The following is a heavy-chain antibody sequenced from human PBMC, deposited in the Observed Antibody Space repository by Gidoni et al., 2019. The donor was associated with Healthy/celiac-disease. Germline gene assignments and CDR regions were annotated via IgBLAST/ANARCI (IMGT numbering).Heavy chain of an antibody. J-gene: IGHJ6*02. V-gene: IGHV1-69*01. D-gene: IGHD3-10*01. CDR1: GGHFSSYA. Sequence: QVQLVQSGAEVKKPGSSVKVSCKASGGHFSSYAISWVRQAPGQWLEWMGGIISLFGTENYAQKFHGSVTSTANESTITACMELSSLRSEDTAVYYCAISAYYYGSGSFRPTHRLYGMDVWGQGTTVTVSS. CDR3: AISAYYYGSGSFRPTHRLYGMDV. CDR2: IISLFGTE.